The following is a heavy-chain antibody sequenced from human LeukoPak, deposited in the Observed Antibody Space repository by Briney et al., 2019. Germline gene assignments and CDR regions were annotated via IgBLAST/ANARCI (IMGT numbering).Heavy chain of an antibody. CDR3: ARDRPGVEVPAVGNWFDP. J-gene: IGHJ5*02. D-gene: IGHD2-2*01. CDR2: ISGSGGST. CDR1: GFTFSSYA. Sequence: PGGSLRLSCAASGFTFSSYAMSWVRQAPGKGLEWVSAISGSGGSTYYADSVKGRFTISRDNSKNTLYLQMNSLRAEDTAVYYCARDRPGVEVPAVGNWFDPWGQGTLVTVSS. V-gene: IGHV3-23*01.